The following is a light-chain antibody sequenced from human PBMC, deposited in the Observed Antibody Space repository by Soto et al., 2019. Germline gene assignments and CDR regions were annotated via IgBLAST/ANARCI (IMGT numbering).Light chain of an antibody. CDR2: GAS. CDR3: QQYGSSMRT. V-gene: IGKV3-20*01. Sequence: EIVLTQSPGTLSLSPGERATLSCRASQSVSSSYLAWYQQKPGQDPRLLIYGASSRATGIPDRFSGSGSGTDFTLTMSRLEPEDFAVYYCQQYGSSMRTFGQGTKLEIK. CDR1: QSVSSSY. J-gene: IGKJ2*01.